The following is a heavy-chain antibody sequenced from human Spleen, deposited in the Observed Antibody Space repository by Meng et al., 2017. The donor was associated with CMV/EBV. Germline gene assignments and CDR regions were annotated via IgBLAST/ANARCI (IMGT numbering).Heavy chain of an antibody. J-gene: IGHJ3*02. D-gene: IGHD3-3*01. V-gene: IGHV4-61*01. Sequence: SETLSLTCTVSGGSVSSDSYYWNWIRQPPGKGLEWIGYIYYSGSTNYNPSLKSPVTISVDTSKNQFSLKLSSVTAADTAVYYCVRVRITIFGMITYAFDIWGQGTMVTVSS. CDR2: IYYSGST. CDR3: VRVRITIFGMITYAFDI. CDR1: GGSVSSDSYY.